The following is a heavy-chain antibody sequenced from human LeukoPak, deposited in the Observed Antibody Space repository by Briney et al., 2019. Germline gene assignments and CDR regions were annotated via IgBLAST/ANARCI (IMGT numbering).Heavy chain of an antibody. CDR3: ARDQGEYYYDSSGYRNWFDP. V-gene: IGHV4-39*07. CDR2: IYYSGST. J-gene: IGHJ5*02. Sequence: SETLSLTCTVSGGSISSSSYYWGWIRRPPGKGLEWIGSIYYSGSTYYNPSLKSRVTISVDTSKNQFSLKLSSVTAADTAVYYCARDQGEYYYDSSGYRNWFDPWGQGTLVTVSS. CDR1: GGSISSSSYY. D-gene: IGHD3-22*01.